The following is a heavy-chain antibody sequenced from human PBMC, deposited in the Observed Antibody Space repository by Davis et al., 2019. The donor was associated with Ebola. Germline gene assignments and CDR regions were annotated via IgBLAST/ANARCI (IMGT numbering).Heavy chain of an antibody. CDR2: ISYDGSNK. CDR3: ARRAWFDP. CDR1: VITFSSYA. V-gene: IGHV3-30*03. J-gene: IGHJ5*02. Sequence: PGGSLRLSCTDSVITFSSYAMSWVRQAPGKGLEWVAVISYDGSNKYYADSVKGRFTISRDNSKNTLYLQMNSLRAEDTAVYYCARRAWFDPWGQGTLVTVSS.